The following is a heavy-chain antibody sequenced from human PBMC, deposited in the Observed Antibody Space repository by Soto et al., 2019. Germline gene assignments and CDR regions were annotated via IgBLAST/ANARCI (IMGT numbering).Heavy chain of an antibody. Sequence: QVQLVQSGAEVKKPGASVKVSCKASGYTFTSSGISWVRQAPGQGPEWMGWISTYNGDTNNAQKFQGRLTMTPAPSTSTAYMDLRSLSSDDRAVYYCARTVAGYFDSWGQGTLVTVSS. CDR2: ISTYNGDT. D-gene: IGHD6-19*01. CDR1: GYTFTSSG. J-gene: IGHJ4*02. CDR3: ARTVAGYFDS. V-gene: IGHV1-18*01.